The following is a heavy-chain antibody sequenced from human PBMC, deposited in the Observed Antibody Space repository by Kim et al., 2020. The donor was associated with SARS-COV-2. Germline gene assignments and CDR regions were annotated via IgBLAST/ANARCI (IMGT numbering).Heavy chain of an antibody. D-gene: IGHD3-3*01. J-gene: IGHJ3*02. V-gene: IGHV3-48*04. CDR3: VRENFWAFDI. CDR2: ISGSATIT. Sequence: GGSLRLSCATSGFTLSLYSMNWVRQSPGKGLEWVSHISGSATITKHADSVRGRFTISRDNAKNSLFLQMNGLRAEDTAVYYCVRENFWAFDIWGQGTMVTVSS. CDR1: GFTLSLYS.